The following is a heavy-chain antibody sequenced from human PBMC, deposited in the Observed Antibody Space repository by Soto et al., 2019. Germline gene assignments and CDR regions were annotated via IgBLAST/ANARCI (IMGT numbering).Heavy chain of an antibody. J-gene: IGHJ6*02. Sequence: GSLRLSCAASGFTFSSYAMHWVRQAPGKGLEWVAVISYDGSNKYYADSVKGRFTISRDNSKNTLYLQMNSLRAEDTAVYYCARDYLRVPAAVTTYYYYGMDVWGQGATVTVSS. CDR3: ARDYLRVPAAVTTYYYYGMDV. D-gene: IGHD2-2*01. CDR2: ISYDGSNK. V-gene: IGHV3-30-3*01. CDR1: GFTFSSYA.